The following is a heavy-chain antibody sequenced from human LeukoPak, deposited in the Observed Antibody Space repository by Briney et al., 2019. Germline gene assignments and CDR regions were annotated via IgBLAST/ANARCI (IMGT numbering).Heavy chain of an antibody. D-gene: IGHD5-24*01. Sequence: NPSETLSLTCSVSGGSISTSSYYWGWIRQPPGKGLEWIGAIYYSGNDFYNPSLESRVTISVDTSKNQFSLKMISVTAADTSMYYRASLDAYNKFFEDWGQGTLVTVSS. J-gene: IGHJ4*01. CDR1: GGSISTSSYY. CDR2: IYYSGND. V-gene: IGHV4-39*07. CDR3: ASLDAYNKFFED.